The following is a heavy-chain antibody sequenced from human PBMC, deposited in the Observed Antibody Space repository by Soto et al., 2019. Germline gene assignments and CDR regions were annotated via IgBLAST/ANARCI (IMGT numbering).Heavy chain of an antibody. CDR1: GGSISSGGYS. J-gene: IGHJ4*02. Sequence: SETLSLTCAVSGGSISSGGYSWSWIRQPPGKGLEWIGYIYHSGSTYYNPSLKSRVTISVDRSKNQFSLKLSSVTAADTAVYYCAKDYVSQWLVYFDYWGQGTLVTVSS. CDR3: AKDYVSQWLVYFDY. CDR2: IYHSGST. V-gene: IGHV4-30-2*01. D-gene: IGHD6-19*01.